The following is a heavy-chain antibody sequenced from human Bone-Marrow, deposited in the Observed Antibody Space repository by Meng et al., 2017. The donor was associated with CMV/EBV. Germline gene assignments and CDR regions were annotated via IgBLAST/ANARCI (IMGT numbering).Heavy chain of an antibody. D-gene: IGHD3-3*01. CDR2: MNPNSGNT. V-gene: IGHV1-8*01. Sequence: ASVKVSCKASGYTFTSYDINWVRQATGQGLEWMGWMNPNSGNTGYVQKFQGRVTMTRNTSISTAYMELSSLRSEDTAVYYCASKTNYDFWGGYYNAYYGMDVWGQGTTVTVSS. J-gene: IGHJ6*02. CDR1: GYTFTSYD. CDR3: ASKTNYDFWGGYYNAYYGMDV.